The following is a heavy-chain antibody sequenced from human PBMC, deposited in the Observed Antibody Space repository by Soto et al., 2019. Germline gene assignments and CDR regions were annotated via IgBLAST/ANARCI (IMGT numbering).Heavy chain of an antibody. D-gene: IGHD2-21*01. CDR1: GGSISSSSYY. V-gene: IGHV4-39*01. Sequence: QLQLQESGPGLVKPSETLSLTCTVSGGSISSSSYYWGWIRQPPGKGLEWIGSIYYSGSTYYNPSLKCRATISVDTSRNQFSLKLSSVTAADTAVYYCARQLGYSSWCQGPLVTVSS. CDR2: IYYSGST. J-gene: IGHJ5*02. CDR3: ARQLGYSS.